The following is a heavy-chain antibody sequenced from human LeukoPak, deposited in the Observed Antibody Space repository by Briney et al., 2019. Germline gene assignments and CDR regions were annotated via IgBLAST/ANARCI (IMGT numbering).Heavy chain of an antibody. CDR3: ARDLSLGNPGGFDY. CDR1: GFTFSSYW. J-gene: IGHJ4*02. V-gene: IGHV3-7*01. CDR2: IKQDGGEK. Sequence: QPGGSLRLSCAASGFTFSSYWMSWVRQAPGKGLEWVANIKQDGGEKYYVGSVKGRFTVSRDNAKNSLYLQMNSLRAEDTAVYYCARDLSLGNPGGFDYWGQGALVTVSS. D-gene: IGHD3-16*01.